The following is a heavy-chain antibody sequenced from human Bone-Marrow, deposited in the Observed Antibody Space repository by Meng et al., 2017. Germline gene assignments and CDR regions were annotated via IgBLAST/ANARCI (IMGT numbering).Heavy chain of an antibody. V-gene: IGHV3-9*03. CDR3: AKGYCSSTSCYVDY. J-gene: IGHJ4*02. CDR1: GFTFDDYG. D-gene: IGHD2-2*01. CDR2: ISWNSGSI. Sequence: SLKISCAASGFTFDDYGMHWVRQAPGKGLEWVSGISWNSGSIGYADSVKGRFTISRDNAKNSLYLQMNSLRAEDMALYYCAKGYCSSTSCYVDYWGQGTLVTVSS.